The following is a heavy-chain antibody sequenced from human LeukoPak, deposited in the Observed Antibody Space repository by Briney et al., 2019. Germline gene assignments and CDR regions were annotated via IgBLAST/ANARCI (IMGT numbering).Heavy chain of an antibody. J-gene: IGHJ4*02. D-gene: IGHD1-26*01. V-gene: IGHV3-23*01. CDR1: GFILRNYA. CDR2: ITGSGGGT. Sequence: GGSLRLSCAASGFILRNYAMNWVRQAPGKGPEWVSSITGSGGGTSYADSVMGRFTISRDNSKSTLYLQLNSLRAEDTAVYYCARGLGSYQWGQGTLVTVSS. CDR3: ARGLGSYQ.